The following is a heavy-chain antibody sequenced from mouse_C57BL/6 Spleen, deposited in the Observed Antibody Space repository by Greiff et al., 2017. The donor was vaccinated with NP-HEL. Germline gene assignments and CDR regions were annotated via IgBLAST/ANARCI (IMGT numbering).Heavy chain of an antibody. V-gene: IGHV5-17*01. Sequence: DVMLVESGGGLVKPGGSLKLSCAASGFTFSDYGMHWVRQAPEKGLEWVAYISSGSSTIYYADTVKGRFTISRDNAKNTLFLQMTSLRSEDTAMYYCAREGATYYSPFAYWGQGTLVTVAA. CDR3: AREGATYYSPFAY. D-gene: IGHD2-12*01. J-gene: IGHJ3*01. CDR1: GFTFSDYG. CDR2: ISSGSSTI.